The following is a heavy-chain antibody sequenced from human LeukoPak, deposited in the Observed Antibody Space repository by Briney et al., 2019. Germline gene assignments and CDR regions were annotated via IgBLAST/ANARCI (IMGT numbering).Heavy chain of an antibody. CDR2: INHSGRN. CDR1: GGSFSGYY. CDR3: ARATGTKVPPGY. V-gene: IGHV4-34*01. J-gene: IGHJ4*02. D-gene: IGHD1-7*01. Sequence: SETLSLTCAVYGGSFSGYYWSWIRQPPGKGLEWIGEINHSGRNNYNPSLKSRVTISVDTSKNQFSLKLSSVTAADTGEYYCARATGTKVPPGYWGQGTLVTVSS.